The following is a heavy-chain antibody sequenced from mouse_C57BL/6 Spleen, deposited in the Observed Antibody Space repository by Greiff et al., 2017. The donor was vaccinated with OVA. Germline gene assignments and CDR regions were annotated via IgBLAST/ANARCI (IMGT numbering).Heavy chain of an antibody. CDR1: GFTFSSYG. CDR3: ARKMGDGNSYAMDY. CDR2: ISSGGSYT. D-gene: IGHD2-1*01. V-gene: IGHV5-6*02. Sequence: DVKLVESGGDLVKPGGSLKLSCAASGFTFSSYGMSWVRQTPDKRLEWVATISSGGSYTYYPDSVKGRFTISRDNAKNTLYLQMSSLKSEDTAMYYCARKMGDGNSYAMDYWGQGTSVTVSS. J-gene: IGHJ4*01.